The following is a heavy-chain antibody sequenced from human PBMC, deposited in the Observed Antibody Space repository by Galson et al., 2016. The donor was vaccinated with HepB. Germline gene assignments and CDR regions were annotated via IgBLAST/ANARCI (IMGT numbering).Heavy chain of an antibody. J-gene: IGHJ1*01. CDR1: GFTISNYV. CDR2: ISTTGSTT. CDR3: AKTPKRGENGGLLNY. V-gene: IGHV3-23*01. D-gene: IGHD2-15*01. Sequence: SLRLSCAASGFTISNYVMTWVRQAPGMGLEWVSGISTTGSTTYYADSVKGRFTISRDHSKNTLYLQMSGLRADDTSVYSCAKTPKRGENGGLLNYWGQGILVTVSS.